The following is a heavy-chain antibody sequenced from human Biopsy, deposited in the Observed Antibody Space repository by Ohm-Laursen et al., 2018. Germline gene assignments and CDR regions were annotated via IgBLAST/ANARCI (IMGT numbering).Heavy chain of an antibody. CDR3: ARSRGSSGIATIYYYGMDV. V-gene: IGHV3-21*01. CDR1: GFTLSSYS. J-gene: IGHJ6*02. Sequence: SLRLSCAASGFTLSSYSMNWVRQTPGKGLEWVSTISSSSDNIYYVDSVKSRFTTSRDNAKNSLYLQMNSLRAEDTAVYYCARSRGSSGIATIYYYGMDVWGQGTTVTVSS. CDR2: ISSSSDNI. D-gene: IGHD3-10*01.